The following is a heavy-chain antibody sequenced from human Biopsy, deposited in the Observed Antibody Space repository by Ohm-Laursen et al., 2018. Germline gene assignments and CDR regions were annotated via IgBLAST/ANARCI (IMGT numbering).Heavy chain of an antibody. CDR1: GFTFSIYA. D-gene: IGHD4-23*01. Sequence: SLRLSCAASGFTFSIYAMSWVRQAPGKGPEWVSAITGSGGSTFYADSVKGRFTISRDNSKNTLHLQMNSLRADDTAVYYCARDTRWSPYHMDVWGQGTTVTVS. CDR3: ARDTRWSPYHMDV. J-gene: IGHJ6*02. V-gene: IGHV3-23*01. CDR2: ITGSGGST.